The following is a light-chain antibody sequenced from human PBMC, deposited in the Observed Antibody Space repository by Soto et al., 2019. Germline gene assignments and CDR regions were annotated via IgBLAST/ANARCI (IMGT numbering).Light chain of an antibody. Sequence: EVVLTQSPGTLSLSPRERATLSCRASQSVSNNYLAWYQHKPGQAPRLLIYGASNRAPGIPDRFSGSGSGPDFTLTISRLEPEDSAVYYCQQDAASPRTFGQGTLVEVK. CDR2: GAS. CDR1: QSVSNNY. J-gene: IGKJ1*01. V-gene: IGKV3-20*01. CDR3: QQDAASPRT.